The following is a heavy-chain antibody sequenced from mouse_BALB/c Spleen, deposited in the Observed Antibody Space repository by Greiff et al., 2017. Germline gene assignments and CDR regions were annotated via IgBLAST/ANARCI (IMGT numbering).Heavy chain of an antibody. J-gene: IGHJ4*01. Sequence: EVKVEESGGGLVKPGGSLKLSCAASGFTFSSYTMSWVRQTPEKRLEWVATISSGGGNTYYPDSVKGRFTISRDNAKNNLYLQMSSLRSEDTALYYCARSLAYGNYPYAMDYWGQGTSVTVSS. CDR1: GFTFSSYT. D-gene: IGHD2-1*01. CDR2: ISSGGGNT. V-gene: IGHV5-9*03. CDR3: ARSLAYGNYPYAMDY.